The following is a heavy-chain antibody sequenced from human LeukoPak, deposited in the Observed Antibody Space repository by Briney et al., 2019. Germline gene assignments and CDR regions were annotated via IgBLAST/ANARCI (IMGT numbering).Heavy chain of an antibody. J-gene: IGHJ6*02. V-gene: IGHV4-59*01. D-gene: IGHD1-14*01. CDR3: ARDSRYYYGMDV. CDR2: IHYSGST. CDR1: GDSISNYY. Sequence: SQTLSLTCTLSGDSISNYYWRCLRQPPGKGLEWVGNIHYSGSTNYNPSLKRRVSISVDTSKNQFSLKLTSVTAGDTAVYYCARDSRYYYGMDVWGQGTTVTVSS.